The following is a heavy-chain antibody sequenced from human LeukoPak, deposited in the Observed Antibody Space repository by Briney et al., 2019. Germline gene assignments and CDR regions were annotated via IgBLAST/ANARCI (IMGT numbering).Heavy chain of an antibody. V-gene: IGHV4-4*02. CDR1: GGSISSSNW. CDR2: IYHSGST. CDR3: ARAFVDTAMAHYYYYYMDV. D-gene: IGHD5-18*01. Sequence: SGTLSLTCAVSGGSISSSNWWSWVRQPPGKGLEWIGEIYHSGSTNYNPSLKSRVTISVDTSKNQFSLKLSSVTAADTAVYYCARAFVDTAMAHYYYYYMDVWGKGTTVTISS. J-gene: IGHJ6*03.